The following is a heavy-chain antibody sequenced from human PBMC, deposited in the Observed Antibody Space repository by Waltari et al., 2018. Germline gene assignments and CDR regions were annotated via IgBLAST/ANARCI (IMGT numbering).Heavy chain of an antibody. CDR3: ARGERRGGYYYYGMDV. CDR2: IYYSGST. V-gene: IGHV4-39*07. D-gene: IGHD1-1*01. Sequence: QLQLQESGPGLVKPSETLSLTCTVSGGSISSSSYYWGWIRQPPGKGLEWIGSIYYSGSTYYNPSLKSRVTISVDTSKNQFSLKLSSVTAADTAVYYCARGERRGGYYYYGMDVWGQGTTVTVSS. CDR1: GGSISSSSYY. J-gene: IGHJ6*02.